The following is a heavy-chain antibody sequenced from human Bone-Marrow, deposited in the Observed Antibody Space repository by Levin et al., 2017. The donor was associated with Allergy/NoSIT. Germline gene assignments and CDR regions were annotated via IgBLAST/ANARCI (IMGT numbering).Heavy chain of an antibody. Sequence: ASVKVSCKASGYTFTGYYMHWVRQAPGQGLEWMGWINPNSGGTNYAQKFQGRVTMTRDTSISTAYMELSRLRSDDTAVYYCARVKGVAARPGGMDVWGQGTTVTVSS. J-gene: IGHJ6*02. CDR3: ARVKGVAARPGGMDV. V-gene: IGHV1-2*02. D-gene: IGHD6-6*01. CDR2: INPNSGGT. CDR1: GYTFTGYY.